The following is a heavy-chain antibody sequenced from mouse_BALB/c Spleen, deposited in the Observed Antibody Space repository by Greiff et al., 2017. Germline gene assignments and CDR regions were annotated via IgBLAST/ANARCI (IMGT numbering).Heavy chain of an antibody. D-gene: IGHD1-1*01. V-gene: IGHV5-17*02. CDR3: ARGDYYGSSYNYAMDY. CDR2: ISSGSSTM. Sequence: EVQLVESGGGLVQPGGSRKLSCAASGFTFSSFGMHWVRQAPEKGLEWVAYISSGSSTMYYADTVKGRFTISRDNPKNTLFLQMTSLRSEDTAMYYCARGDYYGSSYNYAMDYWGQGTSVTVSS. CDR1: GFTFSSFG. J-gene: IGHJ4*01.